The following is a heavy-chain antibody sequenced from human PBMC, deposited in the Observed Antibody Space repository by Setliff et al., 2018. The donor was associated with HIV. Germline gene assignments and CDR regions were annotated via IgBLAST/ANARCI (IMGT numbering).Heavy chain of an antibody. CDR1: GFTFSSYG. J-gene: IGHJ6*02. CDR3: ARDFNYYYYYGMDV. V-gene: IGHV3-21*01. CDR2: ISSSSSYI. Sequence: GESLKISCAASGFTFSSYGMNWVRQAPGKGLEWVSSISSSSSYIYYADSVKGRFTISRDNAKNSLYLQMNSLRAEDTAVYYCARDFNYYYYYGMDVWGQGTTVTVSS.